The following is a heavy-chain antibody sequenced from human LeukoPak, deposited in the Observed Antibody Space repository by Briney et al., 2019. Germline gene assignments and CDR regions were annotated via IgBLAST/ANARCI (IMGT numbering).Heavy chain of an antibody. Sequence: GGSLRLSCAASGFTSSSYTMNWVRQAPGKGLEWVSFISSSSSYISYADSLKGRFTISRDNAKNSLYLQMNSLRAEDTAVYYCARARSYYHFFDYWGQGTLVTVSS. CDR1: GFTSSSYT. V-gene: IGHV3-21*01. CDR2: ISSSSSYI. D-gene: IGHD1-26*01. J-gene: IGHJ4*02. CDR3: ARARSYYHFFDY.